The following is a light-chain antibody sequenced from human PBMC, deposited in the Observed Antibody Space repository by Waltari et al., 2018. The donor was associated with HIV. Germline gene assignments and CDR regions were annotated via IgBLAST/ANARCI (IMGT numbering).Light chain of an antibody. CDR3: QQCNSYPYT. CDR2: KAS. J-gene: IGKJ2*01. V-gene: IGKV1-5*03. CDR1: QSISSW. Sequence: DIQMTQSPSTLSASVGDRVTITCRASQSISSWLAWYQQKPEKAPKLLIYKASSLESGVPSRFSGSGSGTEFTLTISSLQPDDFATYYCQQCNSYPYTFGQGTKLEIK.